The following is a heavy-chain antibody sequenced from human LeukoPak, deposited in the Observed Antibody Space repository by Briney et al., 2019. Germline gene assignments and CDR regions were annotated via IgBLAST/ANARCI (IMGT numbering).Heavy chain of an antibody. CDR1: GGSLSGYY. Sequence: PSETLSRTCAVYGGSLSGYYWTWIRQTPGKGLEWIGEINYSGNTNYNRSLKSRVTISADTSKNQFSLRLSSVTAADTAVYYCARRGTAYCRGGNCYSDKFFDYWGQGTQVTVSS. D-gene: IGHD2-15*01. CDR2: INYSGNT. J-gene: IGHJ4*02. CDR3: ARRGTAYCRGGNCYSDKFFDY. V-gene: IGHV4-34*01.